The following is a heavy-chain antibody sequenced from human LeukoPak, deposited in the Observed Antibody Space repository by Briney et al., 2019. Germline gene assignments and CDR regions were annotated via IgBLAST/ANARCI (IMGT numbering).Heavy chain of an antibody. CDR1: GGTFSSYA. V-gene: IGHV1-69*06. D-gene: IGHD2/OR15-2a*01. CDR2: IIPIFGTA. J-gene: IGHJ5*02. CDR3: ATDFLGFDP. Sequence: ASVNVSCKASGGTFSSYAISWVRQAPGQGLEWMGGIIPIFGTANYAQKFQGRVTMTEDTSTDTVHMELSSLRSEDTAVYYCATDFLGFDPWGQGTLVTVSS.